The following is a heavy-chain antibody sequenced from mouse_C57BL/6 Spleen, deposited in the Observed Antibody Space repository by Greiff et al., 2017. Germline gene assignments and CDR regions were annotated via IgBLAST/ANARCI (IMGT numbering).Heavy chain of an antibody. V-gene: IGHV5-4*01. D-gene: IGHD2-12*01. J-gene: IGHJ3*01. CDR3: ARDSYDEFAY. CDR2: ISDGGSYT. Sequence: VQLVESGGGLVKPGGSLKLSCAASGFTFSSYAMSWVRQTPEKRLEWVATISDGGSYTYYPDNVKGRFTISRDNAKNNLYLQMSHLKSEDTAMYYCARDSYDEFAYWGQGTLVTVSA. CDR1: GFTFSSYA.